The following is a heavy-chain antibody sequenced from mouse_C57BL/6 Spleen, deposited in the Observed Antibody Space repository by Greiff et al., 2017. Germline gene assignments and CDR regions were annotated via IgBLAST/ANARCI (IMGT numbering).Heavy chain of an antibody. D-gene: IGHD1-1*01. CDR3: ARGTTVVATPFDY. V-gene: IGHV1-69*01. Sequence: VQLQQPGAELVMPGASVKLSCKASGYTFTSYWMHWVKQRPGQGLEWIGEIDPSDSYTNYNQKFKGKSTLTVDKSSSTAYMQLSSLTSEDSAVYYCARGTTVVATPFDYWGQGTTLTVSS. CDR1: GYTFTSYW. CDR2: IDPSDSYT. J-gene: IGHJ2*01.